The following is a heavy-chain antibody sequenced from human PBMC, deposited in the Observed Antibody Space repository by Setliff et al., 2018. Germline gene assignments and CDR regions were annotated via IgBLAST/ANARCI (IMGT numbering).Heavy chain of an antibody. Sequence: ASVKVSCKASGYTFRNYAFAWVRQAPGQGLEWVGWISVYNGDANYAQKFQGRVTLTTDTSTSTAYMELRSLTSDDSAFYYCARAPSVELVTIRTNSWFTYWGQGTLVTVS. D-gene: IGHD5-18*01. CDR3: ARAPSVELVTIRTNSWFTY. J-gene: IGHJ4*02. CDR2: ISVYNGDA. CDR1: GYTFRNYA. V-gene: IGHV1-18*01.